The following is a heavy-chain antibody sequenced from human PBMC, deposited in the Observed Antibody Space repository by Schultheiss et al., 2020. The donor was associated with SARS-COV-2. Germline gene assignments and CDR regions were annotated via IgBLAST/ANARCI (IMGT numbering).Heavy chain of an antibody. CDR3: ASHGSAIGWYGMDV. D-gene: IGHD6-19*01. J-gene: IGHJ6*02. V-gene: IGHV4-61*02. Sequence: SQTLSLTCTVSGGSISSSSYYWGWIRQPAGKGLEWIGRIYTSGSTYYNPSLKSRITISVDTSKNQFSLKLTSVTAADTAVYYCASHGSAIGWYGMDVWGPGTTVTVSS. CDR1: GGSISSSSYY. CDR2: IYTSGST.